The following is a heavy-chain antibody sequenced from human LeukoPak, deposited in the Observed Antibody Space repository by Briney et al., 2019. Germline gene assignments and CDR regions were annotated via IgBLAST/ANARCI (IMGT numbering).Heavy chain of an antibody. J-gene: IGHJ4*02. CDR1: GYTFSSYG. CDR2: ISDYNGNT. V-gene: IGHV1-18*01. D-gene: IGHD3-9*01. Sequence: ASVKVSCKASGYTFSSYGISWVRQAPGQGLEWMGWISDYNGNTNYAQKVQGRVTMTTDPFTSTAYMELRSLRSDDTAVYYCARVNPLYDILTGYYILDYWGQGTLVTVSS. CDR3: ARVNPLYDILTGYYILDY.